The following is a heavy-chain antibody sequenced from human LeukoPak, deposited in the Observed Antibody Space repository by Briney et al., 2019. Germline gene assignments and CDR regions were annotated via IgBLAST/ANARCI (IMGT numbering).Heavy chain of an antibody. CDR3: ARDLSMTMGAFDI. Sequence: ASVKVSCKASGGTFSSYAISWVRQAPGQGLEWMGRIIPIFGTANYAQKFQGRVTITTDESASTAYMELSSLRPEDTAVYYCARDLSMTMGAFDIWGQGTMVTVSS. CDR2: IIPIFGTA. J-gene: IGHJ3*02. V-gene: IGHV1-69*05. CDR1: GGTFSSYA.